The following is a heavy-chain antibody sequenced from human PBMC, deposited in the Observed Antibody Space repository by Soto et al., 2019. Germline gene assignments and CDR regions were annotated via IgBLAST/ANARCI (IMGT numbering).Heavy chain of an antibody. J-gene: IGHJ6*02. CDR2: IWYDGSNK. V-gene: IGHV3-33*01. CDR1: GFTFSSYG. CDR3: ARVRGEQWLVENYGMDV. Sequence: PGGSLRLSCAASGFTFSSYGMRWVRQAPGKGLEWVAVIWYDGSNKYYADSVKGRFTISRDNSKNTLYLQMNSLRAEDTAVYYCARVRGEQWLVENYGMDVWGQGTTVTVSS. D-gene: IGHD6-19*01.